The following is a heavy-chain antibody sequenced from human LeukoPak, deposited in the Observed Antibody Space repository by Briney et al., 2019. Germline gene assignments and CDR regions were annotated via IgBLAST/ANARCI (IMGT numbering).Heavy chain of an antibody. J-gene: IGHJ4*02. Sequence: SETLSLTCTVSGGSISSSGYYWGWIRQPAGTGLECIGSIYYSGSTYYNPSLKSRVTISVDTSKNQFSLKLSSVTAADTAVYYCASRPPTYSSGWYYFDYWGQGTLVTVSS. CDR3: ASRPPTYSSGWYYFDY. CDR1: GGSISSSGYY. V-gene: IGHV4-39*01. CDR2: IYYSGST. D-gene: IGHD6-19*01.